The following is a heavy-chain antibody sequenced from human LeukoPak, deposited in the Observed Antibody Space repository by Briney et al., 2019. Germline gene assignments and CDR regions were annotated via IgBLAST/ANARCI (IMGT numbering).Heavy chain of an antibody. CDR2: ICNSGGT. J-gene: IGHJ5*02. CDR3: AKTGRPNNSGWYRWFDP. V-gene: IGHV4-4*09. Sequence: SDTLSLTCTVSGDSISTYYWSWIRQPPGKGLEWIGCICNSGGTNYNPSLKSRVTISVDTSRNQFSLNLSSVTAADTAVYYCAKTGRPNNSGWYRWFDPWGQGTLVTVSS. CDR1: GDSISTYY. D-gene: IGHD6-19*01.